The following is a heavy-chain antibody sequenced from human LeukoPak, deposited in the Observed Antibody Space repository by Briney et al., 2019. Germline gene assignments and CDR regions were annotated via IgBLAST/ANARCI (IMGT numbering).Heavy chain of an antibody. CDR3: AREVNSGYDPYYFDY. CDR2: IWYDGSNK. J-gene: IGHJ4*02. Sequence: GGSLRLSCAASGFTFSSYGMHWVRQAPGKGLEWVAVIWYDGSNKYYADSVKGRFTISRDNSKNTLYLQMNILRAEDTAVYYCAREVNSGYDPYYFDYWGQGTLVTVSS. V-gene: IGHV3-33*01. D-gene: IGHD5-12*01. CDR1: GFTFSSYG.